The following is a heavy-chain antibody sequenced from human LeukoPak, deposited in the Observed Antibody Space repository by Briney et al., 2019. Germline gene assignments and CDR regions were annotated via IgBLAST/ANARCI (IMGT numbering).Heavy chain of an antibody. D-gene: IGHD1-7*01. J-gene: IGHJ5*02. CDR1: GYTLTELS. CDR3: ATPIGGNWNYWFDP. V-gene: IGHV1-24*01. Sequence: ASVKVSGKVSGYTLTELSMHWVRQAPGKGLEWMGGFDPEDGETIYAQKFQGRVTMTEDTSTDTAYMELSSLRSEDTAVYYCATPIGGNWNYWFDPWGQGTLVTVSS. CDR2: FDPEDGET.